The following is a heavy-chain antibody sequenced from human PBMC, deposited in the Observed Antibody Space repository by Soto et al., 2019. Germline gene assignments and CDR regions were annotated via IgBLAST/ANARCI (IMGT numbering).Heavy chain of an antibody. CDR2: ISYDGSNK. J-gene: IGHJ4*02. Sequence: GGSLRLSCAASGFTFSSYGMHWVRQAPGKGLEWVAVISYDGSNKYYADSVKGRFTISRDNSKNTLYLQMNSLRAEDTAVYYCAKPYSGYDYAFDYWGQGTLVTVSS. D-gene: IGHD5-12*01. CDR1: GFTFSSYG. CDR3: AKPYSGYDYAFDY. V-gene: IGHV3-30*18.